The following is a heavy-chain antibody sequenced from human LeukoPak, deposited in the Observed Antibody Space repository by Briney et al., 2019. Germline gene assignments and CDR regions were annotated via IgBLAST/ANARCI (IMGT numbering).Heavy chain of an antibody. D-gene: IGHD6-6*01. V-gene: IGHV4-34*01. CDR2: INHSGST. Sequence: SETLSLTCAVYGGSFSGYYWSWIRQPPGKGLEWIGEINHSGSTNYNPSLKSRVTISVDTSKNQFSLKLSSVTAADTAVYYCARARRSIAARRGNYFDYRGQGTLVTVSS. CDR1: GGSFSGYY. CDR3: ARARRSIAARRGNYFDY. J-gene: IGHJ4*02.